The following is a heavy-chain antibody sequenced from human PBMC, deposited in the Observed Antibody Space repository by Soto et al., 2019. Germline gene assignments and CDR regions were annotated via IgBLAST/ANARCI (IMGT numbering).Heavy chain of an antibody. V-gene: IGHV3-7*01. D-gene: IGHD6-13*01. CDR3: ARIASAGRGWDV. J-gene: IGHJ6*02. Sequence: EVQLVESGGGLVQPGGSLRLSCAAPGFTFRSYWMSWVRQAPVKGLEWVGNIKQDGSEKNYVDFVEGRFTISRDNAENSLYLQMNSLRAEDTAVYYCARIASAGRGWDVWGQGTTVVVSS. CDR2: IKQDGSEK. CDR1: GFTFRSYW.